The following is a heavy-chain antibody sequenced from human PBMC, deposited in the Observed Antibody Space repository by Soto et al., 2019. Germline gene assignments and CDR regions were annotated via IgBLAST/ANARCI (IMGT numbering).Heavy chain of an antibody. CDR1: GFTFSSYA. CDR3: AKIRAVAGLFDY. Sequence: EVQLLESGGGLVQPGGSLRLSCAASGFTFSSYAMSWVRQAPGKGLEWVSDISGRGGSTNYADSVKGRFTISRDNSKNTLYLQMNSLRAEDTAVYYCAKIRAVAGLFDYWGQGTLVTVSS. J-gene: IGHJ4*02. CDR2: ISGRGGST. D-gene: IGHD6-19*01. V-gene: IGHV3-23*01.